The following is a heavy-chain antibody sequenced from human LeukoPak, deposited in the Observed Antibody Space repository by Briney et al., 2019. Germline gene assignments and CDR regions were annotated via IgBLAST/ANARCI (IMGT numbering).Heavy chain of an antibody. CDR1: GGSISSGSYY. J-gene: IGHJ4*02. V-gene: IGHV4-61*02. Sequence: SETLSLTRTVSGGSISSGSYYWSWIRQPAGKGLEWIGRIYTSGSTNYNPSLKSRVTISVDTSKNQFSLKLSSVTAADTAVYYCASCEVAGTGVDYWGQGTLVTVSS. D-gene: IGHD6-19*01. CDR3: ASCEVAGTGVDY. CDR2: IYTSGST.